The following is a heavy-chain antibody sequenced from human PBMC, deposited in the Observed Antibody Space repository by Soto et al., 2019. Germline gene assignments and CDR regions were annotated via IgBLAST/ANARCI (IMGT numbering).Heavy chain of an antibody. CDR2: ITSDTKTI. J-gene: IGHJ4*02. D-gene: IGHD6-19*01. Sequence: EVPLVESGGDLVQRGGSLRLSCAASGFTFSIYSMNWVRQAPGKGLEWFSYITSDTKTIKYADSVKGRFTISRDNAKKSVYLQMNSLRDEDTAVYYCARSVEGHFDYWGQGTVVTVSS. CDR1: GFTFSIYS. V-gene: IGHV3-48*02. CDR3: ARSVEGHFDY.